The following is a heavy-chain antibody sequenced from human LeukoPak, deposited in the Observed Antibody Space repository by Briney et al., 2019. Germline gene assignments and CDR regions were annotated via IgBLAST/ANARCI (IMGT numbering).Heavy chain of an antibody. D-gene: IGHD3-10*01. V-gene: IGHV3-21*01. Sequence: GGSLRLSCAASGFTFSSYTMNWVRQAPGKGLEWVSSISSSSSYIYYADSVKGRFTISRDNAKNSLYLQMNSLRAEDTAVYYCARDRFGELFVSENDAFDIWGQGTMVTVSS. CDR1: GFTFSSYT. J-gene: IGHJ3*02. CDR3: ARDRFGELFVSENDAFDI. CDR2: ISSSSSYI.